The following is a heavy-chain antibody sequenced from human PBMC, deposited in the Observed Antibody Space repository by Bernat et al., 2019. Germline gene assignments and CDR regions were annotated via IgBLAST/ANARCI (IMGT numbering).Heavy chain of an antibody. CDR3: ATGPRGPGGGRYPNWYFDL. CDR2: FDPEDGET. V-gene: IGHV1-24*01. CDR1: GYTLTELS. Sequence: QVQLVQSGAEVKKPGASVKVSCKVSGYTLTELSMHWVRQAPGKGLEWMGGFDPEDGETIYAQKFQGRVTMTEDTSTDTAYMELSSLRSEDTAVYYCATGPRGPGGGRYPNWYFDLWGRGTLVTVSS. J-gene: IGHJ2*01. D-gene: IGHD3-16*01.